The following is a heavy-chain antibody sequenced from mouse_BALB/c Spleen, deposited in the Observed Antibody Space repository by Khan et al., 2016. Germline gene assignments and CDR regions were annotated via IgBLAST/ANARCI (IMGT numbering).Heavy chain of an antibody. J-gene: IGHJ2*01. Sequence: EVQLQESGPGLVKPSQSLSLTCSVTGYSITSGYYWNWIRQFPGNKLEWMGYISYDGSNNYNPSLKNRFSITRDTSRNQFFLKLNSVTTEDTATYYCARGDFGSRRYYFDYWGQGTTLTVSS. V-gene: IGHV3-6*02. CDR3: ARGDFGSRRYYFDY. CDR2: ISYDGSN. D-gene: IGHD1-1*01. CDR1: GYSITSGYY.